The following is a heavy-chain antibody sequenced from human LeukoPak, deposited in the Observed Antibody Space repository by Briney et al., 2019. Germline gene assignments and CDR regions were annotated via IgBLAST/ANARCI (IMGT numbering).Heavy chain of an antibody. CDR1: GFTFSSYE. CDR3: ARVPAAITDYYYMDV. V-gene: IGHV3-48*03. CDR2: ISSSGSTI. J-gene: IGHJ6*03. D-gene: IGHD2-2*01. Sequence: GGSLRLSCAASGFTFSSYEMNWVRQAPGKGLEWVSYISSSGSTIYYADSVKGRFTISRDNSKNTLYLQMNSLRAEDTAVYYCARVPAAITDYYYMDVWGKGTTVTVSS.